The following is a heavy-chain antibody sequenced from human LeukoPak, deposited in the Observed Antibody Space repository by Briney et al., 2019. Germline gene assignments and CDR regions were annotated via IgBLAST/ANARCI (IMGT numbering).Heavy chain of an antibody. V-gene: IGHV4-34*01. CDR1: GVPSSNYY. D-gene: IGHD6-19*01. J-gene: IGHJ4*02. CDR3: TRAVAGHPD. Sequence: SETLSLTSGVSGVPSSNYYWSWVRQSPTQGLEWIGEINHSGYTNYNPSLKSRVTMSIDTSKNQFSLKLTSVTAADAGVYYCTRAVAGHPDWGQGTLVTVSS. CDR2: INHSGYT.